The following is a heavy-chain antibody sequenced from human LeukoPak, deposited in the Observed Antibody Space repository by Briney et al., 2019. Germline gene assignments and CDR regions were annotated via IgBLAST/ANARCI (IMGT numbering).Heavy chain of an antibody. J-gene: IGHJ6*02. CDR2: INPNSGGT. CDR3: ARDQAMVRGSLSGMDV. V-gene: IGHV1-2*02. CDR1: GYTFTGYY. Sequence: ASVKVSFKASGYTFTGYYMHWVRQAPGQRLEWMGWINPNSGGTNYAQKFQGRVTMTRDTSISTAYMELSRLRSDDTAVYYCARDQAMVRGSLSGMDVWGQGTTVTVSS. D-gene: IGHD3-10*01.